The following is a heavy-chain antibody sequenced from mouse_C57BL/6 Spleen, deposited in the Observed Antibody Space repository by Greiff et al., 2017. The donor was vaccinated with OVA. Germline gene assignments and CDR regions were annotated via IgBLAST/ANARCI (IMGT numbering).Heavy chain of an antibody. J-gene: IGHJ3*01. D-gene: IGHD2-4*01. Sequence: ESGPGLVKPSQSLSLTCSVTGYSITSGYYWNWIRQFPGNKLEWMGYISYDGSNNYNPSLKNRISITRDTSKNQFFLKLNSVTTEDTATYYCARGGSYYDYSWFAYWGQGTLVTVSA. CDR2: ISYDGSN. CDR3: ARGGSYYDYSWFAY. V-gene: IGHV3-6*01. CDR1: GYSITSGYY.